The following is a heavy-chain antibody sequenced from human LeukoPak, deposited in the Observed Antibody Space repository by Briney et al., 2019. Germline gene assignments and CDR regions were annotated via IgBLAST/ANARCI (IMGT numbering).Heavy chain of an antibody. CDR3: AKACIAASIFDY. V-gene: IGHV3-23*01. Sequence: GGSLRPSCAASGFTFSTYTMNWVRQAPGKGLEWVSAISVSGDYTYYADSVQGRFTISRDNSKNTLYLQMNSLRAEDTAVYYCAKACIAASIFDYWGQGTLVPVSS. CDR1: GFTFSTYT. CDR2: ISVSGDYT. J-gene: IGHJ4*02. D-gene: IGHD6-6*01.